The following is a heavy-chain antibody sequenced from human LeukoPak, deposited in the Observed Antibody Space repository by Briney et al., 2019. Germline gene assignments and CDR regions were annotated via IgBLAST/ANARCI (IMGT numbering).Heavy chain of an antibody. CDR3: ARESIAVAGTIDY. CDR1: GGTFSSYA. Sequence: GASVKVSCKASGGTFSSYAISWVRQAPGQGLEWMGRIIPILGTANYAQKFQGGVTITADKSTSTAYMELSSLRSEDTAVYYCARESIAVAGTIDYWGQGTLVTVSS. D-gene: IGHD6-19*01. J-gene: IGHJ4*02. V-gene: IGHV1-69*04. CDR2: IIPILGTA.